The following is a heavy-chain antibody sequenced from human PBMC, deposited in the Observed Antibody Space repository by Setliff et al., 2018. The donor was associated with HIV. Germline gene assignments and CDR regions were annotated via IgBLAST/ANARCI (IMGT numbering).Heavy chain of an antibody. J-gene: IGHJ4*02. D-gene: IGHD6-19*01. Sequence: PSETLSLTCTVSGGSISSGSYYWSWIRQPAGKGLEWIGHIYTSGNTNHNPSLRSRVTISLDTSKNQVSLSLASVTAADTAVYYCARDGGGSGWSLGEFDFWGQGTLVTVSS. CDR2: IYTSGNT. V-gene: IGHV4-61*09. CDR3: ARDGGGSGWSLGEFDF. CDR1: GGSISSGSYY.